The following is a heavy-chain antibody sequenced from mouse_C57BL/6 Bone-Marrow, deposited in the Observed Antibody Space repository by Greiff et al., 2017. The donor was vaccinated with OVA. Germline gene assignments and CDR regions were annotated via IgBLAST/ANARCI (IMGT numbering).Heavy chain of an antibody. J-gene: IGHJ3*01. CDR3: ARTDGYYRAY. D-gene: IGHD2-3*01. V-gene: IGHV1-81*01. Sequence: VQLQQSGAELARPGASVKLSCKASGYTFTSYGISWVKLRTGQGLEWIGEIYPRSGNTYYNEKFKGKATLTADKSSSTAYMELRSLTSEDSAVYFCARTDGYYRAYWGQGTLVTVSA. CDR1: GYTFTSYG. CDR2: IYPRSGNT.